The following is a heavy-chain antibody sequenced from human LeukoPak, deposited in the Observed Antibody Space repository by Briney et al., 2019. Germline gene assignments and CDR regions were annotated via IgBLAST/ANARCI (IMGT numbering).Heavy chain of an antibody. Sequence: GESLKISYKGSGYNFITYWIAWVRQMPGKGLEWMGNIYPGDSDTRYSPSFQGQVSISADKSISTAYLQWSSLKASDTAMYYCARQSCSGGNCYSRAFDIWGQGTMVTVSS. CDR1: GYNFITYW. D-gene: IGHD2-15*01. CDR3: ARQSCSGGNCYSRAFDI. V-gene: IGHV5-51*01. J-gene: IGHJ3*02. CDR2: IYPGDSDT.